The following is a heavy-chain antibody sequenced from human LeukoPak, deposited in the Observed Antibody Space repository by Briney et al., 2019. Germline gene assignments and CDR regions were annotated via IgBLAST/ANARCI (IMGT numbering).Heavy chain of an antibody. Sequence: GGSLRLSCAASGFTFSSYGMHWVRQAPGKGLEWVAVIWYDGSNKYYADSVKGRFTISRDNSKNTLYVQMNSLRVEDTAVYYCAKDRRGGSYYAATLDIWGQGTMVTASS. J-gene: IGHJ3*02. CDR2: IWYDGSNK. CDR1: GFTFSSYG. CDR3: AKDRRGGSYYAATLDI. V-gene: IGHV3-33*06. D-gene: IGHD1-26*01.